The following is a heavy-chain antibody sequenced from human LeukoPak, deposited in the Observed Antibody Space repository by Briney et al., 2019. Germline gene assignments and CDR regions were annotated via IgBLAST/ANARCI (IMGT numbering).Heavy chain of an antibody. V-gene: IGHV4-59*01. CDR1: GGSISSYY. D-gene: IGHD3-22*01. Sequence: TLETLSLTCTVSGGSISSYYWSWIRQPPGKGLEWIGYIYYSGSTNYNPSLKSRVTISVDTSKNQFSLKLSSVTAADTAVYYCASVDYDSSGNYFDYWGQGTLVTVSS. CDR3: ASVDYDSSGNYFDY. J-gene: IGHJ4*02. CDR2: IYYSGST.